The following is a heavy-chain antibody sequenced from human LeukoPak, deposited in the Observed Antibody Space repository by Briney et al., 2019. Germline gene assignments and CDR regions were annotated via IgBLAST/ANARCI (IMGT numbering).Heavy chain of an antibody. CDR2: ISYDGQNK. CDR3: ARAVGPFDY. Sequence: AGGSLRLSCAASGFTFMSYGMHWVRQAPGKGLEWVAAISYDGQNKYYGDSVKGRFTISRDNSKNTLYLQMDGVRAEDTAVYYCARAVGPFDYWGQGTLVTVSS. D-gene: IGHD3-16*01. V-gene: IGHV3-30*03. CDR1: GFTFMSYG. J-gene: IGHJ4*02.